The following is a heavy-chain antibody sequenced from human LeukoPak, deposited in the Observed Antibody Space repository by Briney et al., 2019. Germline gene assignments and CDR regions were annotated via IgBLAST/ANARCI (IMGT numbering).Heavy chain of an antibody. D-gene: IGHD1-26*01. Sequence: PGGSLRLSCAAAVFSLSNYGMHCVRQAPGKGLEWLAVISYDGSQRYYADSVEGRLTISRDNSKNTLYLQLSSLRAEDTALYYCAKEWPRENFYYGMNVWGPGTTVTVSS. CDR2: ISYDGSQR. V-gene: IGHV3-30*18. CDR3: AKEWPRENFYYGMNV. CDR1: VFSLSNYG. J-gene: IGHJ6*02.